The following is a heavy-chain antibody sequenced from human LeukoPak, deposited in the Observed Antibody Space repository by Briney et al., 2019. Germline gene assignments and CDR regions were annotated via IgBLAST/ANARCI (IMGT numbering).Heavy chain of an antibody. CDR2: ISGSGGST. Sequence: PGGSLRLSCAASGFIFRNFGMTWVRQVPGKGLEWVSTISGSGGSTYYADSVKGRFTISRDNSKNTLYLQMNSLRAEDTAVYYCAELGITMIGGVWGKGTTVTISS. D-gene: IGHD3-10*02. J-gene: IGHJ6*04. CDR1: GFIFRNFG. CDR3: AELGITMIGGV. V-gene: IGHV3-23*01.